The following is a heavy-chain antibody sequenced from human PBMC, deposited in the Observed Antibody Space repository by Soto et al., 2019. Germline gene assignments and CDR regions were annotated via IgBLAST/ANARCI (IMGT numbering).Heavy chain of an antibody. J-gene: IGHJ4*02. CDR3: ARLRYFDWLLQFDY. D-gene: IGHD3-9*01. CDR1: GFTFSSYW. Sequence: GGSLRLSCAASGFTFSSYWMSWVRQAPGKGLEWVANIKQDGSEKYYVDPVKGRFTISRDNAKNSLYLQMNSLRAEDTAVYYCARLRYFDWLLQFDYWGQGTLVTVSS. CDR2: IKQDGSEK. V-gene: IGHV3-7*01.